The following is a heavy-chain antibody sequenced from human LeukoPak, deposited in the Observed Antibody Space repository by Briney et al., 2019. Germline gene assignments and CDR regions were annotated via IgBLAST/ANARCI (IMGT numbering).Heavy chain of an antibody. V-gene: IGHV1-8*01. CDR3: ARGVYYYDSSGYYPGWYFDL. CDR2: MNPNSGNT. Sequence: ASVKVSCKASGCTFTSYDINWVRQATGQGLEWMGWMNPNSGNTGYAQKFQGRVTMTRNTSISTAYMELSSLRSEDTAVYYCARGVYYYDSSGYYPGWYFDLWGRGTLVTVSS. J-gene: IGHJ2*01. D-gene: IGHD3-22*01. CDR1: GCTFTSYD.